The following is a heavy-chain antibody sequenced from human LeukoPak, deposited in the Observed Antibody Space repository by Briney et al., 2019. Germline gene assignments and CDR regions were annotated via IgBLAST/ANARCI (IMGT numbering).Heavy chain of an antibody. J-gene: IGHJ4*02. CDR3: AKAPYSSGWYFDY. CDR2: SM. Sequence: SMYYADSVRGRFTISRDNTKNSVDLQMNSLRAEDTALYYCAKAPYSSGWYFDYWGQGTLVTVSS. V-gene: IGHV3-9*01. D-gene: IGHD6-19*01.